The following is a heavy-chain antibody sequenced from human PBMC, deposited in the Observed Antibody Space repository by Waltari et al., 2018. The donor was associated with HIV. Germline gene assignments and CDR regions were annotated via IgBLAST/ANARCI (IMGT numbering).Heavy chain of an antibody. CDR1: GGSFKNFF. Sequence: QVQLQQWGAGLVKPAETLSLNCAVYGGSFKNFFWSFVRQTSGKGLEWIGEINQSGKTDYNPSLKGRVSLSIDPSKKQFYLKLTSMTVADTAIYYCARRRWRTTMVFVVKGGVFDIWGQGTEVTVSS. CDR2: INQSGKT. V-gene: IGHV4-34*02. CDR3: ARRRWRTTMVFVVKGGVFDI. J-gene: IGHJ3*02. D-gene: IGHD2-21*01.